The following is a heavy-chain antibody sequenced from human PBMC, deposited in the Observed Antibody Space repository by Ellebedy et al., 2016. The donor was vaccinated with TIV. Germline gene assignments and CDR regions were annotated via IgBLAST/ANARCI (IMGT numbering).Heavy chain of an antibody. V-gene: IGHV1-24*01. CDR2: FDPEDGET. CDR3: ATGIPSLVAFDY. CDR1: GYTLTELS. Sequence: ASVKVSXKVSGYTLTELSMHWVRQAPGKGLEWMGGFDPEDGETIYAQKFQGRVTMTEDTSTDTAYMELSSLRSEDTAVYYCATGIPSLVAFDYWGQGTLVTVSS. D-gene: IGHD2-8*02. J-gene: IGHJ4*02.